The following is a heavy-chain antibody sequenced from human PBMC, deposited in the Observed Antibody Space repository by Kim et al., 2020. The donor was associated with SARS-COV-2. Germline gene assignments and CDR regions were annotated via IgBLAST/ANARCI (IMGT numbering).Heavy chain of an antibody. CDR1: GFTFSSYA. Sequence: GGSLRLSCAASGFTFSSYAMSWVRQAPGKGLEWVSAISGSGGSTYYADSVKGRFTISRDNSKNTLYLQMNSLRAEDTAVYYCAKLSADCGGDCYSVFFDYWGQGTLVTVSS. J-gene: IGHJ4*02. V-gene: IGHV3-23*01. CDR2: ISGSGGST. D-gene: IGHD2-21*02. CDR3: AKLSADCGGDCYSVFFDY.